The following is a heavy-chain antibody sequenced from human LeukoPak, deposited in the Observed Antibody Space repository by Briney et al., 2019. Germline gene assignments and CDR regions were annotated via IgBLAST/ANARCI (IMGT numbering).Heavy chain of an antibody. J-gene: IGHJ4*02. V-gene: IGHV4-59*12. CDR1: GGSISNYY. Sequence: SETLSLTCTVSGGSISNYYWNWIRQPPGKGLEWVAYMYYSGRTSYNPSLKSRVTISLDTSKNQISLKLSSVTAADTAVYYCARDTRANHYFDYWGQGTLVTVSS. D-gene: IGHD1-14*01. CDR2: MYYSGRT. CDR3: ARDTRANHYFDY.